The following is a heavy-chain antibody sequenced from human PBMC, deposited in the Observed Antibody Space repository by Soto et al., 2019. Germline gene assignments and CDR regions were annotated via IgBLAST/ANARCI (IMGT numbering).Heavy chain of an antibody. CDR1: GYTFTIYG. CDR3: ARDRRVGYMDV. Sequence: QVQLVQSGAEVKKPGASVKVSCKASGYTFTIYGISWVRQAPGQGLEWMGWISGYNGSTNYAQKLQSRVTMSTDTSSSTAYTELRSLRPDDTAVYYCARDRRVGYMDVWGKGTTVTVS. D-gene: IGHD3-16*01. CDR2: ISGYNGST. V-gene: IGHV1-18*01. J-gene: IGHJ6*03.